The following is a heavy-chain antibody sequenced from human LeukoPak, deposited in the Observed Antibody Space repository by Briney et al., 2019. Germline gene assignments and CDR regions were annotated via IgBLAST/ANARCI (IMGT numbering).Heavy chain of an antibody. CDR2: IYYSGST. J-gene: IGHJ4*02. Sequence: SETLSLTCTVSGGSISSSSYYWGWIRQPPGKGLEWIGSIYYSGSTYYNPSLKSRVTLSVDTSKNQFSLNLSSVTAAGTAVYYCARLYYDSSGYYQICYFDYWGQGTLVAVSS. V-gene: IGHV4-39*01. CDR3: ARLYYDSSGYYQICYFDY. CDR1: GGSISSSSYY. D-gene: IGHD3-22*01.